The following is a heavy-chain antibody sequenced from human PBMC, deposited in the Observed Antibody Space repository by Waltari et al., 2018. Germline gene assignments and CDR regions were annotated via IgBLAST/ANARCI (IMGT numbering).Heavy chain of an antibody. CDR3: ARALTTPNDF. CDR1: GFAITTFG. J-gene: IGHJ4*02. Sequence: EVQLVESGGGLVKPGGSLRLSCAASGFAITTFGLSWVRQAPGKGLEWVSSSTAGGAYLYYADSVRGRFTVSIDNAKNSLHLQMNNLRAEDTAVYYCARALTTPNDFWGQGTLVTVSS. D-gene: IGHD4-17*01. V-gene: IGHV3-21*03. CDR2: STAGGAYL.